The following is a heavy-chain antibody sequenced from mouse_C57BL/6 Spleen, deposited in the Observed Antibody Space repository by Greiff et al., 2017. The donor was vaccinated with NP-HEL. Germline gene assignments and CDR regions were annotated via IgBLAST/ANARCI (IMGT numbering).Heavy chain of an antibody. CDR3: ARGGLGRIDY. CDR2: IYPGDGDT. V-gene: IGHV1-82*01. J-gene: IGHJ2*01. Sequence: QVQLKESGPELVKPGASVKISCTASGYAFSSSWMSWVKQRPGKGLEWIGRIYPGDGDTNYNGKFKGKATLTADRSSSTAYMQLSSLTSEDSAVYCCARGGLGRIDYWGQGTTLTVSS. D-gene: IGHD4-1*01. CDR1: GYAFSSSW.